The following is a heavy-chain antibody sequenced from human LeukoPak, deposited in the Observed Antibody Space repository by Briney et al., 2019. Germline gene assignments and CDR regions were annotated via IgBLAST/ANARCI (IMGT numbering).Heavy chain of an antibody. V-gene: IGHV3-48*03. Sequence: GGSLRLSCAASGFTFSSYEMNWVRQAPGKGLEWVSYISSSGSTIYYADSVKGRFTISRDNSKNTLYLQMNSLRAEDTAVYYCARVASGKYYYYYYYMDVWGKGTTVTISS. J-gene: IGHJ6*03. CDR1: GFTFSSYE. CDR3: ARVASGKYYYYYYYMDV. CDR2: ISSSGSTI.